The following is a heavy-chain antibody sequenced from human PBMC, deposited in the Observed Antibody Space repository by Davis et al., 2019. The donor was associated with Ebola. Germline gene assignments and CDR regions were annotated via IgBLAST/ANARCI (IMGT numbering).Heavy chain of an antibody. CDR3: ARARGYSYGGMDV. CDR1: GFTFSSYS. J-gene: IGHJ6*02. V-gene: IGHV3-21*01. CDR2: ISSSSSYI. D-gene: IGHD5-18*01. Sequence: GESLKISCAASGFTFSSYSMNWVRQAPGKGLEWVSSISSSSSYIYYADSVKGRFTISRDNAKNSLYLQMNSLRAEDTAVYYCARARGYSYGGMDVWGQGTTVTVSS.